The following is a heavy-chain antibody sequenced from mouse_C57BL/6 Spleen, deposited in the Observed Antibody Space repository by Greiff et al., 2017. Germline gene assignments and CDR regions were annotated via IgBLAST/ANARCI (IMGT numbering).Heavy chain of an antibody. CDR2: INPNNGGT. D-gene: IGHD2-1*01. V-gene: IGHV1-26*01. J-gene: IGHJ4*01. CDR3: ARFYYGNSYYAMDY. CDR1: GYTFTDYY. Sequence: VQLQQSGPELVKPGASVKISCKASGYTFTDYYMNWVKQSHGKSLEWIGDINPNNGGTSYNQKFKGKATLTVDKSSSTAYMELRSLTSEDSAVYYCARFYYGNSYYAMDYWGQGTSVTVSS.